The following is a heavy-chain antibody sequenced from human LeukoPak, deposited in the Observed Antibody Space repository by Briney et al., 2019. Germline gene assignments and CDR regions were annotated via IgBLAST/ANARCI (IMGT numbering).Heavy chain of an antibody. J-gene: IGHJ4*02. CDR3: ARDAHSSGYYHYFHY. V-gene: IGHV1-18*01. CDR1: GYTFTSYG. D-gene: IGHD3-22*01. CDR2: ISGYNGNT. Sequence: GASVKVSCKASGYTFTSYGISWVRQAPGQALEWMGWISGYNGNTNYAQKLQGRVTMTTDTSTSTAYMELRSPRSDDTAVYYCARDAHSSGYYHYFHYWGQGTLVTVSS.